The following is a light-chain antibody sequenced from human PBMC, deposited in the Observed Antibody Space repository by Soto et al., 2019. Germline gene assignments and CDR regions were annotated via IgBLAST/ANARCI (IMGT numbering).Light chain of an antibody. Sequence: DIQITQSPSTLSASVGDRVTITCRASQSISSWLAWYQQKPGKAPKLLIYKASSLESGVPSRFSGSGSGTEFTLTISSLXPDDFATYYCQQYNSYSPCTFGQGTKVDTK. J-gene: IGKJ1*01. CDR1: QSISSW. V-gene: IGKV1-5*03. CDR2: KAS. CDR3: QQYNSYSPCT.